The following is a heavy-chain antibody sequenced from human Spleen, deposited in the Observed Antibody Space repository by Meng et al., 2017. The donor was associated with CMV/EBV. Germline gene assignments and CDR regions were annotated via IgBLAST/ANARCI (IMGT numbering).Heavy chain of an antibody. D-gene: IGHD2-15*01. V-gene: IGHV3-23*01. CDR3: ARDRLAATNWFDP. CDR2: IGRRGDST. J-gene: IGHJ5*02. Sequence: GGSLRLSCAGSGFIFSTYAMSWVRQAPGKGLEWVSAIGRRGDSTYYADSVKGRFTVSRDNSQNTLYLQMNSLRAEDTAVYYCARDRLAATNWFDPWGQGTLVTVSS. CDR1: GFIFSTYA.